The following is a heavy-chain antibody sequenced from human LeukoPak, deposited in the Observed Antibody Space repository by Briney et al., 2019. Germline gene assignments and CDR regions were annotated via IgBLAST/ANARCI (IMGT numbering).Heavy chain of an antibody. CDR1: GGSISSSSYY. Sequence: SETLSLTCTVSGGSISSSSYYWGWIRQPPGKGPEWFGSISYSGSTYYNPSLKSRVTISVDTSKNQFSLKLTSVTAADTAVYYCARDKSGSRPPYWFDPWGQGTLVTVSS. CDR3: ARDKSGSRPPYWFDP. CDR2: ISYSGST. V-gene: IGHV4-39*07. J-gene: IGHJ5*02. D-gene: IGHD1-26*01.